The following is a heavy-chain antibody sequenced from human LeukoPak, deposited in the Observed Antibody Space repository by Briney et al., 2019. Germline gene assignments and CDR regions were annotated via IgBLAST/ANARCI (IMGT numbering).Heavy chain of an antibody. Sequence: SETLSLTCTVSGGSISSTSYYWGWIRQPPGKGLESIGGIYYSGSTYYNPSLKSRVTISVDTSKNQFSLKLSSVSAADTAVYYCARDLGSGSYTGRNWFDPWGQGTLVTVSS. V-gene: IGHV4-39*07. CDR1: GGSISSTSYY. CDR3: ARDLGSGSYTGRNWFDP. J-gene: IGHJ5*02. CDR2: IYYSGST. D-gene: IGHD1-26*01.